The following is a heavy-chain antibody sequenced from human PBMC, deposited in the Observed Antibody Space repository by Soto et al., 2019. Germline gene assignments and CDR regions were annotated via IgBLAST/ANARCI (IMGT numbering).Heavy chain of an antibody. CDR2: INPNSGGT. Sequence: QVQLVQSGAEVKKPGASVKVSCKASGYTFTGYYMHWVRQAPGQGLEWMGWINPNSGGTNYAQKFQGWVTMTRDTSISTAYMELSRLRSDDTAVYYCARGPATAIRVGGDLDYWCQGTLVTVSS. CDR1: GYTFTGYY. V-gene: IGHV1-2*04. CDR3: ARGPATAIRVGGDLDY. D-gene: IGHD2-2*02. J-gene: IGHJ4*02.